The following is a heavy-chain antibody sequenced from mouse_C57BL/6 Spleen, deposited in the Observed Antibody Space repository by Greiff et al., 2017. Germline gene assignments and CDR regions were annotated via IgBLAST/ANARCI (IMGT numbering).Heavy chain of an antibody. CDR2: IWRGGST. Sequence: VMLVESGPGLVQPSQSLSITCTVSGFSLTSYGVHWVRQSPGKGLEWLGVIWRGGSTDYNAAFMSRLSITKDNSKSQVFFKMNSLQADDTAIYYCAKNRDDYDYAMDYCGQGTSVTVSS. D-gene: IGHD2-4*01. J-gene: IGHJ4*01. CDR1: GFSLTSYG. CDR3: AKNRDDYDYAMDY. V-gene: IGHV2-5*01.